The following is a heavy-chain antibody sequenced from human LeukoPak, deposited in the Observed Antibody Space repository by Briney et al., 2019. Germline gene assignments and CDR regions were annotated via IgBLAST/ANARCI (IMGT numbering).Heavy chain of an antibody. CDR1: GYTFTGYY. CDR2: INPNSGGT. V-gene: IGHV1-2*02. CDR3: ARDQGRWIQLYDY. Sequence: GASVNVSRKASGYTFTGYYMHWGRQAPGQGLEGMGWINPNSGGTNYAQKFRGRVTMTRDTSISTAYMELSRLRSDDTAVYYCARDQGRWIQLYDYWGQGTLVTVSS. J-gene: IGHJ4*02. D-gene: IGHD5-18*01.